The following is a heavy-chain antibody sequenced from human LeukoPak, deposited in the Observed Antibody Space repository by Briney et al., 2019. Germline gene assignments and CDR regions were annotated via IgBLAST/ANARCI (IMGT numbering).Heavy chain of an antibody. D-gene: IGHD3-3*01. V-gene: IGHV3-23*01. J-gene: IGHJ3*02. CDR1: GFTFSSYA. Sequence: LPGGSLRLSCAASGFTFSSYAMSWVRQAPGKGLEWVSAISGSGGSTYYADSVKGRFTISRDNSKNTLYLQMNSLRAEDTAVYYCAKDRPIFGVADDAFDIWGQGTMVTVSS. CDR2: ISGSGGST. CDR3: AKDRPIFGVADDAFDI.